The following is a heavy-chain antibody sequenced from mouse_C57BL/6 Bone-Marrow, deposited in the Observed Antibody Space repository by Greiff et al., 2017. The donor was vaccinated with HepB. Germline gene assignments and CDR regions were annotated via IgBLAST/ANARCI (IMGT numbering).Heavy chain of an antibody. CDR1: GYSITSGYY. CDR2: ISYDGSN. V-gene: IGHV3-6*01. Sequence: DVKLQESGPGLVKPSQSLSLTCSVTGYSITSGYYWNWIRQFPGNKLEWMGYISYDGSNNYNPSLKNRISITRDTSKNQFFLKLNSVTTEDTATYYCAREGDYYGSSYVAWFAYWGQGTLVTVSA. CDR3: AREGDYYGSSYVAWFAY. D-gene: IGHD1-1*01. J-gene: IGHJ3*01.